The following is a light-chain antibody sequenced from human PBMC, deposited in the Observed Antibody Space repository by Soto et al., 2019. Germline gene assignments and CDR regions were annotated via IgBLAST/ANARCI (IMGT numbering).Light chain of an antibody. V-gene: IGKV3-11*01. CDR1: QSVTSF. J-gene: IGKJ4*01. CDR2: DAS. CDR3: QQRSNSPLT. Sequence: EIVLTQSPATLSLSPGERATLSCRVSQSVTSFLAWYQQKPGQAPRLLIYDASNRATGIPARFSGSGSGTDFTLTISSLEPEDFAVYYCQQRSNSPLTFGGGTKVEIK.